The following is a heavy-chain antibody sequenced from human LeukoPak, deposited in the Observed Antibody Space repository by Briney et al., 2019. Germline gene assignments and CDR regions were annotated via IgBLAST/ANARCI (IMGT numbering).Heavy chain of an antibody. Sequence: LSLTCTVSGGSINSGGDYWSWVRQAPGKGLEWVSVIYSGGSTYYADSVKGRFTISRDNSKNTLYLQMNSLRADDTAVYYCAREVGGGSSFYFDYWGQGTLVTVSS. V-gene: IGHV3-53*01. D-gene: IGHD6-6*01. CDR2: IYSGGST. CDR3: AREVGGGSSFYFDY. J-gene: IGHJ4*02. CDR1: GGSINSGGDY.